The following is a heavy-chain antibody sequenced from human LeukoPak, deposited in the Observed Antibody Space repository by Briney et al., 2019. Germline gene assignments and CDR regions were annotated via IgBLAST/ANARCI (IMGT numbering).Heavy chain of an antibody. V-gene: IGHV3-21*01. J-gene: IGHJ4*02. CDR1: GFTFSSYS. CDR3: ASRGGNTVTPDY. Sequence: GGSLRLSCAASGFTFSSYSMNWVRQAPGKGLEWVSSISSSSSYIYYADSVKGRFTISRDNAKNSLYLQMNNLRAEDTAVYYCASRGGNTVTPDYWGQGTLVTVSS. D-gene: IGHD4-17*01. CDR2: ISSSSSYI.